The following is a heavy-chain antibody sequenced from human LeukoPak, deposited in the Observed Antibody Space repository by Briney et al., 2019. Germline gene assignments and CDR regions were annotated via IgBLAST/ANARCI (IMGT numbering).Heavy chain of an antibody. CDR1: VFTFSDYN. J-gene: IGHJ4*02. CDR2: ISSSSTYI. CDR3: AIVSTAASLAIDY. V-gene: IGHV3-21*06. Sequence: GGSLRLSCAASVFTFSDYNMNWVRQAPGKGLEWVSVISSSSTYIYYADSVKGRFTISRDNAKNSLYLQMNSLRAEDTAVYYCAIVSTAASLAIDYRGQGTLVTVST. D-gene: IGHD6-13*01.